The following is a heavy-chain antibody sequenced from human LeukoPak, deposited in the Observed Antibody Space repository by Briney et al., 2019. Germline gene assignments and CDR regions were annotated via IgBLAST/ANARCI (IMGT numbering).Heavy chain of an antibody. Sequence: GGSLRLSCATSGFTFSNYNMNWVRQAPGKGLEWISFISYTSKSIYYAESVKGRFTISRDNAKDTLYLEMSSLRAEDSAVYYCARVSGRYSNLDYWGQGTLVTVSS. CDR2: ISYTSKSI. CDR1: GFTFSNYN. V-gene: IGHV3-48*01. D-gene: IGHD4-11*01. CDR3: ARVSGRYSNLDY. J-gene: IGHJ4*02.